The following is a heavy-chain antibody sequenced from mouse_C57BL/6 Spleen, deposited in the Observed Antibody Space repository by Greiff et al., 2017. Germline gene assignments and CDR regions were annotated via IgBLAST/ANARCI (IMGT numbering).Heavy chain of an antibody. D-gene: IGHD1-1*01. Sequence: EVKLVESGAELVKPGASVKLSCTASGFNIKDYYMNWVKQRTEQGLEWIGRIDPEDGETKYAPKFQGKATITADTSSHTAYLQLSSLTSEATAVYYGARSGSPFAYWGQGTLVTVSA. CDR1: GFNIKDYY. CDR2: IDPEDGET. J-gene: IGHJ3*01. V-gene: IGHV14-2*01. CDR3: ARSGSPFAY.